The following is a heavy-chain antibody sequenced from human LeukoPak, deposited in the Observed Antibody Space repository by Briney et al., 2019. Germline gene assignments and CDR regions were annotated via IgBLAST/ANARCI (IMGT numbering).Heavy chain of an antibody. Sequence: GGSLRLSCAASGFTFSSYWMSWVRQAPGKGLEWVANIKQDGSEKYYADSVKGRFTISRDNAKNSLYLQMNSLRAEDTAVYYCARDRDDYGDYFRGNWFDPWGQGTLVTVSS. J-gene: IGHJ5*02. CDR3: ARDRDDYGDYFRGNWFDP. V-gene: IGHV3-7*01. CDR1: GFTFSSYW. D-gene: IGHD4-17*01. CDR2: IKQDGSEK.